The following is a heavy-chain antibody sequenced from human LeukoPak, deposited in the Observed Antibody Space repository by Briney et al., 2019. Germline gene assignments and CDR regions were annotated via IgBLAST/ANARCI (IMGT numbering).Heavy chain of an antibody. CDR3: AKSSSSGRYYDYGMDV. CDR1: GFTFSTYA. V-gene: IGHV3-23*01. J-gene: IGHJ6*02. Sequence: GGSLRLSCAASGFTFSTYAMSWVRQAPGKGLEWVSVISGSGGGTYYADSVRGRFTISRDNSKNSLYLQMNSLKAEDTAVYYCAKSSSSGRYYDYGMDVWGQGTTVTVSS. D-gene: IGHD6-6*01. CDR2: ISGSGGGT.